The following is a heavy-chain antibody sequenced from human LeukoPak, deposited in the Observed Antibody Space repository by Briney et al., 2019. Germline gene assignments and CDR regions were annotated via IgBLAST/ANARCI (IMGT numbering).Heavy chain of an antibody. CDR2: ISDNGVAR. CDR3: AKAPAPYYYYYGMDV. V-gene: IGHV3-23*01. Sequence: GGSLRLSCAASGFTVSSNYMSWVRQAPGKGLEWVSSISDNGVARYYADSVKGRFTISRDNSDNTVYLQMNSLRAEDTAIYYCAKAPAPYYYYYGMDVWGQGTAVTVSS. CDR1: GFTVSSNY. J-gene: IGHJ6*02.